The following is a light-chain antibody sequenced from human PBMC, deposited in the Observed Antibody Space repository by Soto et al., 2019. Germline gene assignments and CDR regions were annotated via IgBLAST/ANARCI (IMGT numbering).Light chain of an antibody. V-gene: IGKV4-1*01. CDR3: QQYYTTPYT. J-gene: IGKJ2*01. CDR2: WAS. CDR1: QSVLYTSNNKNY. Sequence: DIVMTQSPDSLAVSLGERATINCKSSQSVLYTSNNKNYFAWYQQKPGQPPKLLIYWASTRQSGVPDRFSGSGSGTDFTLTINSLQAEDVAVYYCQQYYTTPYTFGQGTNLEIK.